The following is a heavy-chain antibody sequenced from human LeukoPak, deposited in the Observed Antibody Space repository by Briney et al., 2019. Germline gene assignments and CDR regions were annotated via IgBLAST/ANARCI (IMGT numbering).Heavy chain of an antibody. J-gene: IGHJ6*02. V-gene: IGHV1-69*13. CDR3: ARSERSLTLDYYYYGMDV. CDR1: GGTFSSYA. D-gene: IGHD2-2*03. CDR2: IIPIFGTA. Sequence: ASVKVSCKASGGTFSSYAISWVRQAPGQGLEWMGGIIPIFGTANYAQKFQGRVTITADESTSTAYMELSSLRPEDTAVYYCARSERSLTLDYYYYGMDVWGQGTTVTVSS.